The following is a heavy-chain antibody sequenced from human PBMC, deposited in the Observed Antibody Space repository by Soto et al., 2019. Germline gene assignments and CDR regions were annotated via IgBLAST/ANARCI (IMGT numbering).Heavy chain of an antibody. CDR1: GFTFSSYA. CDR2: ISGSGGKT. Sequence: EVQLLESGGGLVQPGGSLRLSCAASGFTFSSYAMSWVRQAPGKGLEWVSAISGSGGKTYSADSVKGRFTISRDNSNNTLYLQRNSLRAEDTAVYYCAERADIVVVVAASPSGGMDVWGQGTTVTVSS. V-gene: IGHV3-23*01. J-gene: IGHJ6*02. D-gene: IGHD2-15*01. CDR3: AERADIVVVVAASPSGGMDV.